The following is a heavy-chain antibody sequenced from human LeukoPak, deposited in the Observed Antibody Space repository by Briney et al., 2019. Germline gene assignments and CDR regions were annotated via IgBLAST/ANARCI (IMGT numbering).Heavy chain of an antibody. CDR2: IYYSGST. D-gene: IGHD2-2*02. Sequence: SQTLSLTCTVSGGSIRSGGYYWSWIRQHPGKGLEWIGYIYYSGSTYYNPSLKSRVTISVDTSKNQFSLNLSSVTAADTAVYYCARDGSGYCSSTSCFTGWFDPWGQGTLVTVSS. V-gene: IGHV4-31*03. CDR3: ARDGSGYCSSTSCFTGWFDP. CDR1: GGSIRSGGYY. J-gene: IGHJ5*02.